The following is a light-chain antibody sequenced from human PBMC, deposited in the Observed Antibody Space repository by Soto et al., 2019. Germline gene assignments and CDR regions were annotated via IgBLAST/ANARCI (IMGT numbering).Light chain of an antibody. CDR2: KAS. CDR3: QQYNSYPT. V-gene: IGKV1-5*03. J-gene: IGKJ1*01. CDR1: QSISSW. Sequence: IQMTQSPSTLSASVGDRVTITCRASQSISSWLAWYQQKPGKAPKLLIYKASSLESGVPSRFSGSGSGTEFTLTISSLQPDDSATYYCQQYNSYPTFGQGTKVDIK.